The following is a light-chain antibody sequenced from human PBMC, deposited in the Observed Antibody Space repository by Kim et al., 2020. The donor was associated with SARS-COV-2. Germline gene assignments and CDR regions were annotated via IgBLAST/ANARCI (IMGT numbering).Light chain of an antibody. J-gene: IGLJ1*01. V-gene: IGLV2-14*03. CDR3: SSYLGATAYV. CDR1: SSDVGLNKY. CDR2: DVS. Sequence: GQSITISCTGTSSDVGLNKYVSWYQQHPGKAPKLIIYDVSKRPSEISNRFSGSKSGNTASLTISGLQAEDGADYYCSSYLGATAYVFGTGTKVTVL.